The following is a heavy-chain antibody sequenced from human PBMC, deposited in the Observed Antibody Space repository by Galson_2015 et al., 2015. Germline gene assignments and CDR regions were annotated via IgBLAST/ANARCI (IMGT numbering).Heavy chain of an antibody. CDR3: ARDLITMVQGVIERSYYMDV. CDR2: ISSSSSYI. Sequence: SLRLSCAASGFTFSGYSMNWVRQAPGKGLEWVSSISSSSSYIYYADSVKGRFTISRDNAKNSLYLQMNSLRAEDTAVYYCARDLITMVQGVIERSYYMDVWGKGTTVTVSS. V-gene: IGHV3-21*01. CDR1: GFTFSGYS. J-gene: IGHJ6*03. D-gene: IGHD3-10*01.